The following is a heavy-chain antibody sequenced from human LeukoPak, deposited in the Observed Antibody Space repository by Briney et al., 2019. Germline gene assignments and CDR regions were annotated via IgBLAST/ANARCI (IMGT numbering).Heavy chain of an antibody. D-gene: IGHD3-9*01. Sequence: GGSLRLSCAASGFTFSNYGMHWVRQAPGKGLEWVAVIWYDGGKKYYVDSVKGRFTISRDNSKNTLYLQMSSLRAEDTAVYYCARDFYDVLTGYQYYFDYWGQGIRVTVSS. CDR2: IWYDGGKK. V-gene: IGHV3-33*01. CDR3: ARDFYDVLTGYQYYFDY. CDR1: GFTFSNYG. J-gene: IGHJ4*02.